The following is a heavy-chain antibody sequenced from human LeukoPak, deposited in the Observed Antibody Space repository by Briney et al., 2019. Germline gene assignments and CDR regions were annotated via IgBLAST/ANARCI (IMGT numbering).Heavy chain of an antibody. CDR1: GSTFSSSA. CDR2: ISDSGGDS. J-gene: IGHJ4*02. D-gene: IGHD1-26*01. CDR3: AKGGSYAPLDY. Sequence: GGSLRLSCTASGSTFSSSAMTWVRQAPGKGLEWVSAISDSGGDSIYTDSVKDRFTISRDNSKNTLYLQMNSLRAEDTALYYCAKGGSYAPLDYWGQGTLVTVSS. V-gene: IGHV3-23*01.